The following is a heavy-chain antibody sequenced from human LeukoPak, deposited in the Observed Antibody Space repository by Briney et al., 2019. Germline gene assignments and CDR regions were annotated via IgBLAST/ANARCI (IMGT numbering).Heavy chain of an antibody. Sequence: GGSLRLSRAASGFTFDDYAMHWVRQAPGKGLEWVSGISWNSGSIGYADSVKGRFTISRDNAKNSLYLQVNSLRAEDMALYYCAKGSSGWYYYFDYWGQGTLVTVSS. CDR1: GFTFDDYA. CDR3: AKGSSGWYYYFDY. D-gene: IGHD6-19*01. CDR2: ISWNSGSI. J-gene: IGHJ4*02. V-gene: IGHV3-9*03.